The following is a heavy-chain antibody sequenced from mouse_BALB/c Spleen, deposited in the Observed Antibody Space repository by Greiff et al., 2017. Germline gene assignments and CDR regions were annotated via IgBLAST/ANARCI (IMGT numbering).Heavy chain of an antibody. J-gene: IGHJ2*01. CDR1: GFAFSSYD. V-gene: IGHV5-12-1*01. D-gene: IGHD2-3*01. CDR3: ARRDGYYYVDY. Sequence: EVMLVESGGGLVKPGGSLKLSCAASGFAFSSYDMSWVRQTPEKRLEWVAYISSGGGSTYYPDTVKGRFTISRDNAKNPLYLQMSSLKSEDTAMYYCARRDGYYYVDYWGQGTTLTVSS. CDR2: ISSGGGST.